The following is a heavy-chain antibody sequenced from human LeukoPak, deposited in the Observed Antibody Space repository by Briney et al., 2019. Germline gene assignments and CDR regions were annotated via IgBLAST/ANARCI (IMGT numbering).Heavy chain of an antibody. CDR3: ARDLFDYYASSGDHWYFDL. V-gene: IGHV1-69*13. D-gene: IGHD3-22*01. J-gene: IGHJ2*01. Sequence: GASVKVSCKASGGSFSSYGISWVRQAPGQGLEWMGGIIPIFGTANYAQKFQGRVTITADEPTRKAYMELSSLRSEDTAVYYCARDLFDYYASSGDHWYFDLWGRGTLVTVSS. CDR2: IIPIFGTA. CDR1: GGSFSSYG.